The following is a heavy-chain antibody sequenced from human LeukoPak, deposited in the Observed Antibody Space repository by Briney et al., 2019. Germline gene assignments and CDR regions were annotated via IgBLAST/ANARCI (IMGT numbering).Heavy chain of an antibody. CDR3: ARGGYYDSSGYYYEAYDAFDI. D-gene: IGHD3-22*01. CDR1: GYTFTGYY. J-gene: IGHJ3*02. V-gene: IGHV1-2*02. CDR2: INPNSGGT. Sequence: ASVKVSCKASGYTFTGYYMHWVRQAPGQGLEWMGWINPNSGGTNYAQKFQGRVTMTRDTSISTAYMELSRLRSDDTAVYYCARGGYYDSSGYYYEAYDAFDIWGQGTMVTVSS.